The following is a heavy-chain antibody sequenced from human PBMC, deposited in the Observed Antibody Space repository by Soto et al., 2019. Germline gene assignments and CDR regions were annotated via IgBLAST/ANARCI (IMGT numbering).Heavy chain of an antibody. Sequence: EVQLVESGGGLVKPGGSLRLSCAASGFTFSSYSMNWVRQAPGKGLEWVSSISSSGSYIYYADSVKGRFTISRDNAKNSLYLQMNSLRAEDTAVYYCARDSSAHSNYPVRLAYYYYGMDVWGQGTTVTVSS. V-gene: IGHV3-21*01. CDR1: GFTFSSYS. CDR2: ISSSGSYI. J-gene: IGHJ6*02. CDR3: ARDSSAHSNYPVRLAYYYYGMDV. D-gene: IGHD4-4*01.